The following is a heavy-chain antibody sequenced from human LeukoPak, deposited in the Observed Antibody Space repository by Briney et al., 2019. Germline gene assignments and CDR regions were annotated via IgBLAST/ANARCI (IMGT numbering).Heavy chain of an antibody. CDR2: IRYDGSNK. CDR1: GFRFNTFW. CDR3: ATMAVAGSSYYFDY. D-gene: IGHD6-19*01. Sequence: PGGSLRLSCAASGFRFNTFWMSWVRQAPGKGLEWVAFIRYDGSNKYYADSVKGRFTISRDNSKNTLYLQMNSLRAEDTAVYYCATMAVAGSSYYFDYWGQGTLVTVSS. V-gene: IGHV3-30*02. J-gene: IGHJ4*02.